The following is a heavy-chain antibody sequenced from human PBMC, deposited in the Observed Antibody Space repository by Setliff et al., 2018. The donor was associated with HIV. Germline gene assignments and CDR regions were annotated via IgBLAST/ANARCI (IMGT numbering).Heavy chain of an antibody. D-gene: IGHD2-15*01. CDR2: IHPIFGTT. J-gene: IGHJ4*02. V-gene: IGHV1-69*13. CDR1: GGTFSSYI. Sequence: SVKVSCKASGGTFSSYITAWVRQAPGQGLEWMGGIHPIFGTTNYARDFMGRVSITADESTNTAYMELSSLRSEDTAVYFCARDSHCSGPSCYSGGQFFDYWGQGTLVTVSS. CDR3: ARDSHCSGPSCYSGGQFFDY.